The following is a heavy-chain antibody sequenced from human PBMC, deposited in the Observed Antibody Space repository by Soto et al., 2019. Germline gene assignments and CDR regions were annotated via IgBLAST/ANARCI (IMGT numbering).Heavy chain of an antibody. CDR3: ARLYSGGNSGIDY. D-gene: IGHD2-21*02. V-gene: IGHV3-74*03. Sequence: PGGSLRLSCAASGFTCSSHWMHWVRQAPGKGLVWVSRINTDGTTTTYADSVKGRFTISRDNAKNTLYLQMNSLRAEDTAVYYCARLYSGGNSGIDYWGQGTLVTVSS. CDR1: GFTCSSHW. J-gene: IGHJ4*02. CDR2: INTDGTTT.